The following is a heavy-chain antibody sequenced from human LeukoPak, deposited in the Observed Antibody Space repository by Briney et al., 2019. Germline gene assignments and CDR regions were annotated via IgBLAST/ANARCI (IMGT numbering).Heavy chain of an antibody. J-gene: IGHJ4*02. D-gene: IGHD1-1*01. CDR2: IDYSGST. V-gene: IGHV4-59*01. Sequence: SETLSLTCTVSGGSISSFFWSWIRQPPGKGLEWLGCIDYSGSTQYNPSLKSRVTISVDTSKQQFSVKLSSVTAADTAVYYCARDLELERNRWNYFESWGQGTLVTVSS. CDR1: GGSISSFF. CDR3: ARDLELERNRWNYFES.